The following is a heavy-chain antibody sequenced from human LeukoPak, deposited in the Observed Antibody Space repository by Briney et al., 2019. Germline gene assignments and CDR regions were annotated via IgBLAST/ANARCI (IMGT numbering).Heavy chain of an antibody. CDR1: GFTFSDYA. J-gene: IGHJ2*01. D-gene: IGHD2-21*01. Sequence: GGSLRLSCAASGFTFSDYAMGGVRQAPGKGLEWVSGISGTARSAYYTDSVKGRFTVSRENSKKTLYLQMSSLRAEDTAVYYCIKDVLRLNYGYFDLWGRGTLVTVSS. V-gene: IGHV3-23*01. CDR2: ISGTARSA. CDR3: IKDVLRLNYGYFDL.